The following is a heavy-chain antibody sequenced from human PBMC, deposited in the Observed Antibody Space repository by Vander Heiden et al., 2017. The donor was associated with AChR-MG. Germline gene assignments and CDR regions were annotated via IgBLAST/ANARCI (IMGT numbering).Heavy chain of an antibody. D-gene: IGHD3-22*01. CDR3: ARDPDYYDSSGYYW. J-gene: IGHJ4*02. CDR2: ISSSSSYI. CDR1: GLTFSSYS. V-gene: IGHV3-21*01. Sequence: EVQLVVSGGGLVKPGGSLRLSCAAAGLTFSSYSMNWVRQAPGKGLEWVSSISSSSSYIYYADSVKGRFTISRDNAKNSLYLQMNSLRAEDTAVYYCARDPDYYDSSGYYWGGQGTLVTVSS.